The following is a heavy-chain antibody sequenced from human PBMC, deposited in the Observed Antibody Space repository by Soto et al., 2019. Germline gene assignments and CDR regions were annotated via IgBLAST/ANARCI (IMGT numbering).Heavy chain of an antibody. J-gene: IGHJ4*02. CDR3: TRGAGAPWVRFDS. D-gene: IGHD3-16*01. Sequence: SETLSLTCGVSGYSITSGFYWGWVRQSPGKGLEWIGTISYSAKTFYNPSLASRFSMAVDSSKNQFSLGLTSVTAADTALYYCTRGAGAPWVRFDSWGRGILVTVSS. CDR1: GYSITSGFY. CDR2: ISYSAKT. V-gene: IGHV4-38-2*01.